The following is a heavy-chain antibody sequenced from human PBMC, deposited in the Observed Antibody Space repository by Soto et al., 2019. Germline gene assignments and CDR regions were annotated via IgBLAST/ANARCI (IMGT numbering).Heavy chain of an antibody. Sequence: SETLSLTCTVSGGSISSGDYYWSWIRQPPGKGLEWIGYIYYSGSTYYNPSLKSRVTISVDTSKNQFSLKLSSVTAADTAVYYCAIRRSIAFWSDSAGFDPWGQGTLVTVSS. D-gene: IGHD3-3*01. J-gene: IGHJ5*02. CDR1: GGSISSGDYY. CDR3: AIRRSIAFWSDSAGFDP. CDR2: IYYSGST. V-gene: IGHV4-30-4*01.